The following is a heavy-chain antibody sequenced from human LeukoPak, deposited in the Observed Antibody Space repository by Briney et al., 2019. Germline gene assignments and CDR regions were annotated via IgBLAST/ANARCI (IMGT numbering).Heavy chain of an antibody. CDR1: GGSISSSSYY. V-gene: IGHV4-39*07. D-gene: IGHD3-10*01. CDR2: IYYSGST. J-gene: IGHJ6*03. CDR3: ARVVSYYGPWDYYYYYMDV. Sequence: PSETLSLTCTVSGGSISSSSYYWGWIRQPPGKGLEWIGSIYYSGSTYYNPSLKSRVTISVDTSKNQFSLKLSSVTAADTAVYYCARVVSYYGPWDYYYYYMDVWGKGTTVTISS.